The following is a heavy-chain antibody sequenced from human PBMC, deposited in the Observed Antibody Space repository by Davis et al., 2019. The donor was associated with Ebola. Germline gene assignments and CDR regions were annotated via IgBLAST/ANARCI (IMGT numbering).Heavy chain of an antibody. CDR3: ARDSSGVVGANDFDY. J-gene: IGHJ4*02. Sequence: ASVKVSCKASGYTFTSYGITWVRQAPGQGLEWMGWINPHNGNTNYAQNVQGRVTMTTDTSTSTAYMEVGILRSEDTAVYFCARDSSGVVGANDFDYWGQGTLVTVSS. V-gene: IGHV1-18*04. CDR1: GYTFTSYG. CDR2: INPHNGNT. D-gene: IGHD1-26*01.